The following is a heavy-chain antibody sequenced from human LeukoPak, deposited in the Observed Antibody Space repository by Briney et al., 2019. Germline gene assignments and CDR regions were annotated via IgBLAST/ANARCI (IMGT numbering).Heavy chain of an antibody. J-gene: IGHJ6*03. CDR1: GFTVSSNY. Sequence: GGSLRLSCAASGFTVSSNYMSWVRQAPGKGLEWVSVIYSGGSTYYADSVKGRFTISRDNSKNTLYLQMNSLRAEDTAVYYCARVVPAAISSDYYYYMDVWGKGTTVTVS. CDR2: IYSGGST. V-gene: IGHV3-53*01. D-gene: IGHD2-2*02. CDR3: ARVVPAAISSDYYYYMDV.